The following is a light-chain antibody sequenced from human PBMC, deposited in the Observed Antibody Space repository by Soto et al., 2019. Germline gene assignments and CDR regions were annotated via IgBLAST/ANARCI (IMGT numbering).Light chain of an antibody. Sequence: DIQMTQSPSSVSASVGDRVTITCRASQGIDNWLAWYQQKPGKAPKLLIYTASSLQSGVPSRFSGSGSGTDFALTISSLQPEDFATYSCQQGYSFPVTFGQGTRLEIK. J-gene: IGKJ5*01. CDR3: QQGYSFPVT. V-gene: IGKV1-12*01. CDR1: QGIDNW. CDR2: TAS.